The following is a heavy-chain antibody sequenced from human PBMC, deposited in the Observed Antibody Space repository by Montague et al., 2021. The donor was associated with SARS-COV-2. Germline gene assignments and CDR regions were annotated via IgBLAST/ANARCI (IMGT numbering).Heavy chain of an antibody. CDR1: GGSISSSNYY. J-gene: IGHJ3*02. V-gene: IGHV4-39*02. D-gene: IGHD5-12*01. CDR3: ARRGRKLLPVATTIGGFDI. CDR2: IYDSGST. Sequence: SETLPLTCTVSGGSISSSNYYWDWIRQPPGKGLEWIGSIYDSGSTYYNPSLKSRVTISVDTSKNHFSLKLSSVTAADTAVYYCARRGRKLLPVATTIGGFDIWGQGTMVTVPS.